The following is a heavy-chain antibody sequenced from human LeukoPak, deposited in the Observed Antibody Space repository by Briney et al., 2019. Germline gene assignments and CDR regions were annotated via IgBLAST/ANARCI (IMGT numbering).Heavy chain of an antibody. D-gene: IGHD3-10*01. CDR2: ISSSSGAI. J-gene: IGHJ4*02. Sequence: PGGSLRLSCSASGFTLSSYSMHWVRQAPGRGLDWVSYISSSSGAIYYADSVRGRFTISRDNAKNSLYMQMNSLRDEDTAVYYCARGSPWELDCWGQGTLVTVSS. V-gene: IGHV3-48*02. CDR1: GFTLSSYS. CDR3: ARGSPWELDC.